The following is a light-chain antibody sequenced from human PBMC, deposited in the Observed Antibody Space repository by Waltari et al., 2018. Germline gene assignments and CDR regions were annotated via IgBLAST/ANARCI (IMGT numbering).Light chain of an antibody. J-gene: IGLJ2*01. CDR3: SAFSSSTTGI. CDR1: SSDVGGFKY. V-gene: IGLV2-14*01. CDR2: DVS. Sequence: QSALTQPDSVSGSPGQSITISCTATSSDVGGFKYVSWYQQYPGKAPKVIIYDVSSRPSGVSHRFSGSKSGNSASLTISGLQAEDEADYYCSAFSSSTTGIFGGGTRVTVL.